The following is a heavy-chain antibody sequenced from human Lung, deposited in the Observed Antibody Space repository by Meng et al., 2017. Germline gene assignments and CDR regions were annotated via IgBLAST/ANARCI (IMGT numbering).Heavy chain of an antibody. J-gene: IGHJ4*02. CDR1: GYTSASYG. V-gene: IGHV1-18*01. CDR3: ARGTPGRSYSDY. D-gene: IGHD3-10*01. CDR2: FVSNADT. Sequence: QAQLLQYGAEVQQPGASVWISCKASGYTSASYGISWFRQAPGQGLEWMGWFVSNADTYPAQKFQGRVTMTRDTHTSTDFMELRSLRFDDTAVYYCARGTPGRSYSDYGGQGTLVTVSS.